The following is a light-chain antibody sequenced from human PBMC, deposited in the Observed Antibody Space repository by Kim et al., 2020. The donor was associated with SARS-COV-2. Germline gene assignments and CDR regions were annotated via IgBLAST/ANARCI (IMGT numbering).Light chain of an antibody. CDR1: SIGGYS. CDR2: YDS. V-gene: IGLV3-21*04. CDR3: QVWHSDSQHVV. Sequence: PVKTASIYCGGNSIGGYSVHWFQKKPGQAPVLVIFYDSDRPSGIPDRFSGFNAGNTATLTIRSVEAGDEADYYCQVWHSDSQHVVFGGGTQLTVL. J-gene: IGLJ2*01.